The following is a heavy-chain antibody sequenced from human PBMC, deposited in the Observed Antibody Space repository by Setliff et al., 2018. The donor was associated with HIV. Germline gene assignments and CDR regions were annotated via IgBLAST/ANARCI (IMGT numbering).Heavy chain of an antibody. CDR3: ARSIVPVASGYYYFEY. V-gene: IGHV4-39*01. D-gene: IGHD3-3*01. CDR1: GGSINSTSYY. J-gene: IGHJ4*02. Sequence: SETLSLTCTVSGGSINSTSYYWGWIRQPPGNGLEWIGSIYHTGSTYYKPSLKSSVTISVDTSKHQFSLRLSSVAAGDTDVYYCARSIVPVASGYYYFEYWGQGTLVTVSS. CDR2: IYHTGST.